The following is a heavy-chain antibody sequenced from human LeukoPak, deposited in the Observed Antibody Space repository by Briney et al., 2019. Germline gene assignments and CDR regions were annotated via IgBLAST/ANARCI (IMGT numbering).Heavy chain of an antibody. D-gene: IGHD3-3*01. Sequence: SETLSLTCTVSGGSISSYYWGWIRQPPGKGLEWIGSIYHSGSTYYNPSLKSRVTISVDTSKNQFSLKLSSVTAADTAVYYCARVGITIFGVDWYYFDYWGQGTLVTVSS. J-gene: IGHJ4*02. V-gene: IGHV4-38-2*02. CDR1: GGSISSYY. CDR3: ARVGITIFGVDWYYFDY. CDR2: IYHSGST.